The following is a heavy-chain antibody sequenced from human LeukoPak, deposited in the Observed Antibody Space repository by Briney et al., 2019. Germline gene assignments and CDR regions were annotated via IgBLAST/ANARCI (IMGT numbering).Heavy chain of an antibody. CDR1: GDSISSGSYY. CDR2: IYSNGDT. V-gene: IGHV4-61*02. CDR3: ASRHSKQQPYYYYMDI. D-gene: IGHD6-13*01. Sequence: SQTLSVTCTVSGDSISSGSYYWSWIRQPAGKGLEWIGRIYSNGDTKFNPSLKSRVTISLDTSKNQFSLKLSSATAADTAVYYCASRHSKQQPYYYYMDIWGKGNTVSVSS. J-gene: IGHJ6*03.